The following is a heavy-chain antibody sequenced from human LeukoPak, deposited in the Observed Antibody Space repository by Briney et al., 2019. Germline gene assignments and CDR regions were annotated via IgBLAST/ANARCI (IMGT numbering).Heavy chain of an antibody. J-gene: IGHJ6*03. CDR1: GGSFSGYY. Sequence: SETLSLTCAVYGGSFSGYYWSWIRQPPGKGLEWIGEINHSGSTNYNPSLKSRVTISVDTSKNQFSLKLSSVTAADTAAYYCAREIAVAGWYYYYYMDVWGKGTTVTISS. CDR2: INHSGST. V-gene: IGHV4-34*01. CDR3: AREIAVAGWYYYYYMDV. D-gene: IGHD6-19*01.